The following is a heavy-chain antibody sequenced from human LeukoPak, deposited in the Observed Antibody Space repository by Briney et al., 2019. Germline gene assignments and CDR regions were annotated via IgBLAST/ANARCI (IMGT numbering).Heavy chain of an antibody. CDR2: INPNSGGT. Sequence: ASVKVSCKTSGYSFTDYYMHWVRQAPGQGLEWMGWINPNSGGTSSAQKFQCRVTMTRDTSITTVYMEVSWLTSDDTAIYYCARADRLDGGPYLIGPWGQGTLVTVSS. V-gene: IGHV1-2*02. J-gene: IGHJ5*02. CDR3: ARADRLDGGPYLIGP. CDR1: GYSFTDYY. D-gene: IGHD2-21*01.